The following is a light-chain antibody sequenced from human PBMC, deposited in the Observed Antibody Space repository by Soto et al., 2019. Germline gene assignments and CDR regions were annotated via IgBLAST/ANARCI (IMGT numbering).Light chain of an antibody. CDR3: QQYNNWPRT. J-gene: IGKJ1*01. CDR1: QSVNSN. Sequence: EIVMTQSPATLSVSPGERATLSRRASQSVNSNLAWYQQKPGQAPRLLIYGASTRATGIPARFSGSGSGTEFTLIISSLQSEDFAVYYCQQYNNWPRTFGQGTKVDIK. V-gene: IGKV3-15*01. CDR2: GAS.